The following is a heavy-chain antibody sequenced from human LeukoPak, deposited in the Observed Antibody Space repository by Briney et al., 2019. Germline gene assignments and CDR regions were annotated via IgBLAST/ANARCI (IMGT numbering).Heavy chain of an antibody. V-gene: IGHV4-39*07. CDR2: IYYSGST. D-gene: IGHD1-26*01. CDR1: GGSISSSSYY. CDR3: ARESLPPSNWFDP. Sequence: SETLSLTCTVSGGSISSSSYYWGWIRQPPGKGLEWIGSIYYSGSTYYNPSLKSRVTISVDTSKNQFSLKLSSVTAADTAVYYCARESLPPSNWFDPWGQGTLVTVSS. J-gene: IGHJ5*02.